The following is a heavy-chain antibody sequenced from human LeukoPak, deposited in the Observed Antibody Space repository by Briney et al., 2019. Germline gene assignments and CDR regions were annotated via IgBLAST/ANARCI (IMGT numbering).Heavy chain of an antibody. Sequence: GAYLRLSCAASGFTFTNYAMYWVRQAPGNGLKWVSAVSGRDDSTYYADSVKGRFTISRDTSTNTLFLKMNSLRAEDTAVYYCAKWGDYDILTGYYDPDYWGQGTLVTVSS. V-gene: IGHV3-23*01. J-gene: IGHJ4*02. CDR2: VSGRDDST. CDR3: AKWGDYDILTGYYDPDY. CDR1: GFTFTNYA. D-gene: IGHD3-9*01.